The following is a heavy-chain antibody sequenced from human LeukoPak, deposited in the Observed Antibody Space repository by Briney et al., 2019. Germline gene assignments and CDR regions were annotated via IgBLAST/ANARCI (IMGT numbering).Heavy chain of an antibody. V-gene: IGHV3-30*18. D-gene: IGHD3-10*01. J-gene: IGHJ4*02. CDR2: ISYDGNNE. CDR3: AKDRSQYYFDY. CDR1: GFTFSNYG. Sequence: GRSLRLSCAASGFTFSNYGMHWVRQAPGKGLEWVAVISYDGNNEYYADSVKGRSTISRDNSKNTLYLQMNSLRTEDTAVYYCAKDRSQYYFDYWGQGTLVTVSS.